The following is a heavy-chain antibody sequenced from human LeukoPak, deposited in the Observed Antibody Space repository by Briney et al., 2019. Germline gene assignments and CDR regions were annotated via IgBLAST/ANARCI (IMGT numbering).Heavy chain of an antibody. V-gene: IGHV3-21*01. J-gene: IGHJ6*04. D-gene: IGHD3-10*01. Sequence: PGGSLRLSCAASGFTFSSYSMSWVRQAPGKGLEWVSSISSSSSYIYYADSVKGRFTISRDNAKNSLYLQMNSLRAEDTAVYYCARGLVTMVRGALPHYYYYGMDVWGKGTTVTVSS. CDR3: ARGLVTMVRGALPHYYYYGMDV. CDR2: ISSSSSYI. CDR1: GFTFSSYS.